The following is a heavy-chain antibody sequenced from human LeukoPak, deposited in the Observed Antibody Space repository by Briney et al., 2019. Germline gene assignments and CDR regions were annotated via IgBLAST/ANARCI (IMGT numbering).Heavy chain of an antibody. CDR3: ARDIYYDSSGYYGSVY. D-gene: IGHD3-22*01. J-gene: IGHJ4*02. CDR1: GFTFSSYS. CDR2: ISSSSSTI. Sequence: GGSLRLSCAASGFTFSSYSMNWVRQAPGKGLEWVSYISSSSSTIYYADSVKGRSTISRDNAKNSLYLQMNSLRAEDTAVYYCARDIYYDSSGYYGSVYWGQGTLVTVSS. V-gene: IGHV3-48*04.